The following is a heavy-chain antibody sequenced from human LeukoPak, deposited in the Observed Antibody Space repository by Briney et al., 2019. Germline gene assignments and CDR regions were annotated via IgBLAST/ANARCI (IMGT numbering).Heavy chain of an antibody. CDR1: GFTFSSYW. V-gene: IGHV3-74*01. Sequence: GGSLRLSCAASGFTFSSYWMHWVRQAPGKGLVWVSRINSDGSSTSYADSVKGRFTISRDNAKNTLYLQMNSLRAEDTAVYYCARRVVGALGYMDVWGKGTTVTVSS. D-gene: IGHD1-26*01. CDR2: INSDGSST. CDR3: ARRVVGALGYMDV. J-gene: IGHJ6*03.